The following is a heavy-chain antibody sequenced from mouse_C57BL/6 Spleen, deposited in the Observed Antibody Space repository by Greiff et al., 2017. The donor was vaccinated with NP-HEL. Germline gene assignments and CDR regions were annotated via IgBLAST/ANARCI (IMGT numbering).Heavy chain of an antibody. CDR1: GFPFSSYG. CDR3: ARRGDGYYFDY. Sequence: EVQRVESGGDLVKPGGSLKLSCAASGFPFSSYGVSWVRQTPAKRLEWVATISSGGSYTSYPASVKGRFTISRDNAKNTLYLQMSGLKSEDTAMYYCARRGDGYYFDYWGQGTTLTVSS. J-gene: IGHJ2*01. V-gene: IGHV5-6*01. CDR2: ISSGGSYT. D-gene: IGHD3-3*01.